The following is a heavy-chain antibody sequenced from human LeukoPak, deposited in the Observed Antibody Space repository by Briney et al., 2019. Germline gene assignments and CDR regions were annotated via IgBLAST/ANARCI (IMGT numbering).Heavy chain of an antibody. CDR2: ISSSSSYI. Sequence: PGGSLRLSCAASGFTFSSYSMNWVRQAPGKGLEWVSSISSSSSYIYYADSVKGRFTISRDNAKNSLYLQVNSLRAEDTAVYYCARDLAPSPYYDFWSGTTELPGDYWGQGTLVTVSS. CDR1: GFTFSSYS. V-gene: IGHV3-21*01. D-gene: IGHD3-3*01. J-gene: IGHJ4*02. CDR3: ARDLAPSPYYDFWSGTTELPGDY.